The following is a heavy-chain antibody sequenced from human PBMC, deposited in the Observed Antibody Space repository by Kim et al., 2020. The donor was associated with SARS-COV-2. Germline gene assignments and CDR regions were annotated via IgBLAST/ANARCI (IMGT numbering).Heavy chain of an antibody. V-gene: IGHV4-59*01. CDR3: ARILRPPSHWFDP. Sequence: YNPSLKSRVTISVDTSKNQFSLKLSSVTAADTAVYYCARILRPPSHWFDPWGQGTLVTVSS. J-gene: IGHJ5*02. D-gene: IGHD4-17*01.